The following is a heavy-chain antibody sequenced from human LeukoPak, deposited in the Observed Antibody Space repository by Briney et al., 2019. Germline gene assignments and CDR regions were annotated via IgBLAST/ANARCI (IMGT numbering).Heavy chain of an antibody. J-gene: IGHJ4*02. CDR2: INPGGGNT. CDR3: ARGSIVGATFDYFDY. CDR1: GYTFTNYY. Sequence: ASVKVSCKASGYTFTNYYIHWVRQAPGQGLEWMGLINPGGGNTNYAQNFQGRVTMTRDTSISTAYMDLSRLRSDDTAVYYCARGSIVGATFDYFDYWGQGTLVTVSS. V-gene: IGHV1-46*01. D-gene: IGHD1-26*01.